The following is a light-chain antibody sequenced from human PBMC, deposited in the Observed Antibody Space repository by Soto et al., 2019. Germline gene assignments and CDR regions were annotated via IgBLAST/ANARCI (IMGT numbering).Light chain of an antibody. V-gene: IGKV1-39*01. CDR2: AAS. CDR1: QSINSY. J-gene: IGKJ1*01. CDR3: QQSYSTPWT. Sequence: DIQMTQSPSSLSASVGDRVTITCRASQSINSYLNWYQQKPGQPPKLLIYAASSLQRGVPSWFSGSGSGTDFTLTISSLQPEDFAIYYCQQSYSTPWTFGQGTKVEIK.